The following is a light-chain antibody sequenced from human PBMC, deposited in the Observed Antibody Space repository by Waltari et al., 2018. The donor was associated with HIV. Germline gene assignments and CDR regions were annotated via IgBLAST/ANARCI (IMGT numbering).Light chain of an antibody. CDR2: DAS. Sequence: DIQMNQSPSSLSASVGDRVTITCQASQDISNYLNWYQQKTGKAPKLLIYDASNLETGVPSSFSGIGSGTDFTFTISSLQPEDIATYYCQQYHNPPLTFGGGTKVEIK. V-gene: IGKV1-33*01. CDR1: QDISNY. J-gene: IGKJ4*01. CDR3: QQYHNPPLT.